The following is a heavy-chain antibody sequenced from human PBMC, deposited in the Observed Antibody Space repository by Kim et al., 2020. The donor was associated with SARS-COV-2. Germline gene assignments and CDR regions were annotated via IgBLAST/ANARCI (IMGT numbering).Heavy chain of an antibody. J-gene: IGHJ3*02. CDR3: ASRLRKWELLYAFDI. V-gene: IGHV1-3*01. Sequence: QKFQGGVTITRDTSASTAYMELSSLRSEDTVVYYCASRLRKWELLYAFDIWGQGTMVTVSS. D-gene: IGHD1-26*01.